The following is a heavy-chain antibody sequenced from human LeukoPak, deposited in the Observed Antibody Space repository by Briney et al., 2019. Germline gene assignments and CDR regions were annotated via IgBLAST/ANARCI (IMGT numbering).Heavy chain of an antibody. J-gene: IGHJ4*02. Sequence: GGSLRLSCAASGFTFSSYAMSWVRQAPGKGLEWVSAISGGGGSTHSADSVKGRFTISRDNSKNTLYLQMSSLRAEDTAVYYCAKENWVYNWKYDSSGSGINYWGQGTLVTVSS. CDR1: GFTFSSYA. CDR3: AKENWVYNWKYDSSGSGINY. D-gene: IGHD3-22*01. V-gene: IGHV3-23*01. CDR2: ISGGGGST.